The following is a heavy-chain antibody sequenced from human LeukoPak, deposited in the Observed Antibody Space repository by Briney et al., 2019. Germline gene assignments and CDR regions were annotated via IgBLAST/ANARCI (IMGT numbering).Heavy chain of an antibody. CDR1: GGSISSYY. CDR3: ARDGSSWPFCDS. J-gene: IGHJ4*02. V-gene: IGHV4-4*07. D-gene: IGHD6-13*01. CDR2: IYTSGST. Sequence: SETLSLTCTVSGGSISSYYWSWIRQPAGKGLEWIGRIYTSGSTNYNPSLKSRVTMSVDTSKNQFSLKLISVTAADTAVYYCARDGSSWPFCDSWGQGTLVTVSS.